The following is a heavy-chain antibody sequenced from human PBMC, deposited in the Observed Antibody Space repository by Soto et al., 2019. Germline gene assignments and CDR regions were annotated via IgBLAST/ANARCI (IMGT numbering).Heavy chain of an antibody. Sequence: EVQLVESGGGLVQPGGSLRVSCAASGFTFSNYGMSWVRQAPGKGLEWVADIKHDGGETYYVDSVKGRFTISRDDVKTAVYLLMNSLRAEHTAFYYCARAPHPGGRPYYCHIWGQGTLFTVSS. V-gene: IGHV3-7*05. CDR2: IKHDGGET. CDR3: ARAPHPGGRPYYCHI. D-gene: IGHD2-15*01. J-gene: IGHJ4*02. CDR1: GFTFSNYG.